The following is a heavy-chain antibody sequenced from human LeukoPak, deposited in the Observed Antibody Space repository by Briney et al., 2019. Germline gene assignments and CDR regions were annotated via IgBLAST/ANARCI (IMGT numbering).Heavy chain of an antibody. D-gene: IGHD5-24*01. CDR2: INPNSGGT. V-gene: IGHV1-2*02. CDR3: ARPIDYYYYGMDV. CDR1: GYTFTGYY. J-gene: IGHJ6*02. Sequence: ASVKVSCKASGYTFTGYYMHWVRQAPGQGLEWMVWINPNSGGTNYAQKFQGRVTMTRDTSISTAYMELSRLRSDDTAVYYCARPIDYYYYGMDVWGQGTTVTVSS.